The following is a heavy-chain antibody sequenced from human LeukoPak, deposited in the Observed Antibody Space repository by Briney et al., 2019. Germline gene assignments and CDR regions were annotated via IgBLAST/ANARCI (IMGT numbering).Heavy chain of an antibody. Sequence: GGSLRLSCAASGFTFSSYWMSWVRQAPGKGLEWVANIKQDGSEKYYVDSVKGRFTISRDNAKNSLYLQMNSLRAEDTAVYYCAKDRGGVYYGSGSYYFDYWGQGTLVTVSS. D-gene: IGHD3-10*01. CDR1: GFTFSSYW. J-gene: IGHJ4*02. CDR2: IKQDGSEK. CDR3: AKDRGGVYYGSGSYYFDY. V-gene: IGHV3-7*03.